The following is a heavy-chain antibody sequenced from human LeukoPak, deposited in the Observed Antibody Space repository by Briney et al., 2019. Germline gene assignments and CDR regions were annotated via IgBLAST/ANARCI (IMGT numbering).Heavy chain of an antibody. J-gene: IGHJ4*02. V-gene: IGHV4-4*07. D-gene: IGHD6-13*01. Sequence: SETLSLTCTVSGGSISSYYWSWIRQPAGKGLEWIGRIYTSGSTNYNPSLKSRVTMSVDTSKNQFSLKLSSVTAADTAVYYCAREIIAAAVDKYYFDYWGQGTLVTVSS. CDR2: IYTSGST. CDR3: AREIIAAAVDKYYFDY. CDR1: GGSISSYY.